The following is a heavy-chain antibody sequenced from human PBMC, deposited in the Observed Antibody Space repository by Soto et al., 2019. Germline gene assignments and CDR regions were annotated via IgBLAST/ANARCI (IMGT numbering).Heavy chain of an antibody. CDR3: ARGRVYSYSGSYHVDYWFDP. V-gene: IGHV1-8*02. Sequence: QVQLVQSGAAVRKPGASVKVSCKASGYTFTSYDINWVRQAPGLGLEWMGWLNPDIGTTGYAQKFQGRVTLTRVTSINTAYMELSSLRSEDTAVYYCARGRVYSYSGSYHVDYWFDPWGQGTLVTVSS. J-gene: IGHJ5*02. CDR1: GYTFTSYD. CDR2: LNPDIGTT. D-gene: IGHD3-22*01.